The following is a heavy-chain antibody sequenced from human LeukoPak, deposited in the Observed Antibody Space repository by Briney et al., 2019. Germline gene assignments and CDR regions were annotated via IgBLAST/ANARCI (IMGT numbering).Heavy chain of an antibody. CDR2: ISGSGGST. D-gene: IGHD5-18*01. CDR1: GFTFSSYA. Sequence: PGGSLRLSCAPSGFTFSSYAMSWVPQAPGKGLEWVSAISGSGGSTYYADSVKGRFTISRDSSKNTLYLQMNSLRAEDTAVYYCAKRDSNYYYYMDVWGKGTTVTVSS. V-gene: IGHV3-23*01. CDR3: AKRDSNYYYYMDV. J-gene: IGHJ6*03.